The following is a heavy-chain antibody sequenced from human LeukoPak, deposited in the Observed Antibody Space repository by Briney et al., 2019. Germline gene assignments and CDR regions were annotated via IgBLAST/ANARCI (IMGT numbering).Heavy chain of an antibody. Sequence: PSETLSLTCTVSGGSISSYYWSLIRQPPGKGLEWIGYIYYSGSTNYNPSLKSRVTISVDTSKNQFSLKLSSVTAADTAVYYCARGRGYSYGYWAYWGQGTLVTVSS. J-gene: IGHJ4*02. CDR3: ARGRGYSYGYWAY. D-gene: IGHD5-18*01. CDR1: GGSISSYY. V-gene: IGHV4-59*01. CDR2: IYYSGST.